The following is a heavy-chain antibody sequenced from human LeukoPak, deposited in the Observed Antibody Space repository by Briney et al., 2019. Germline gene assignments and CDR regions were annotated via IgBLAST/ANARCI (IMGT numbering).Heavy chain of an antibody. CDR2: VNPHSGGT. J-gene: IGHJ3*02. CDR1: GYTFTDYY. V-gene: IGHV1-2*02. CDR3: ARDLYYDSSGPTSDDAFDI. Sequence: ASVKVSCKASGYTFTDYYIHWVRQAPGHGLEWMGWVNPHSGGTNFAQRFRGRVTMTTDTSTSTAYMELRSLRSDDTAVYYCARDLYYDSSGPTSDDAFDIWGQGTMVTVSS. D-gene: IGHD3-22*01.